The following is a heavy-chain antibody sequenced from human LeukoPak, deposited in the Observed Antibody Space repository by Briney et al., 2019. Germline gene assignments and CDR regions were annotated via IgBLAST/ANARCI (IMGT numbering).Heavy chain of an antibody. CDR2: VNPSGGST. J-gene: IGHJ4*02. CDR1: GYTFTSYY. D-gene: IGHD2-21*01. Sequence: GASVKVSCKASGYTFTSYYMHRVRQAPGQGLGWMGIVNPSGGSTSYAQTFQRRVTMTRDKSISTAYMELSRLRYDDTAIYYCAKVGETDNIDYWGQGTLVTVSS. CDR3: AKVGETDNIDY. V-gene: IGHV1-46*01.